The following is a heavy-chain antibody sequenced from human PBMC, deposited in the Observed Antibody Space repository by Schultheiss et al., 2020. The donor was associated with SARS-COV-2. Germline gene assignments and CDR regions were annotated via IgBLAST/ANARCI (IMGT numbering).Heavy chain of an antibody. Sequence: SETLSLTCTVSGGSISSSSYYWGWIRPPPGKGLEWIGSIYYSGSTNYNPSLKSRVTISVDTSKNQFSLKLSPVTAADTAVYYCARDHNSWLGYYYGMDVWGQGTTVTVSS. D-gene: IGHD6-13*01. J-gene: IGHJ6*02. CDR3: ARDHNSWLGYYYGMDV. CDR2: IYYSGST. V-gene: IGHV4-39*07. CDR1: GGSISSSSYY.